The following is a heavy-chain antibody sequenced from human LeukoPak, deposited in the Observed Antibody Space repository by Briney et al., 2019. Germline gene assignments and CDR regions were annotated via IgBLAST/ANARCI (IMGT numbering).Heavy chain of an antibody. D-gene: IGHD7-27*01. Sequence: ASVKVSCKASGYTYTGYYMHWVRQAPGQGLEWMGWINTNSGGTNYAQKFQGRVTMTRDTSISTAYVELSSLRSDDTAVYYCARNVRTGDRPNFDYWGQGTLVTVSS. J-gene: IGHJ4*02. CDR1: GYTYTGYY. CDR3: ARNVRTGDRPNFDY. V-gene: IGHV1-2*02. CDR2: INTNSGGT.